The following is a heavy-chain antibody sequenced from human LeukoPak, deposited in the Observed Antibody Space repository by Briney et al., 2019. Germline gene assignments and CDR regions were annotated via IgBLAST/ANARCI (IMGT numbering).Heavy chain of an antibody. D-gene: IGHD3-22*01. Sequence: LGESLKISCQGSGYSFTSYWIGWVRQLPGKGLEWMGIIYPGDSDTRYSPSFQGQVTISADKSISTAYLQWSSLKASDTAMYYCARRTFYDSSGYYYFDYWGQGTLVTVSS. CDR3: ARRTFYDSSGYYYFDY. CDR2: IYPGDSDT. CDR1: GYSFTSYW. V-gene: IGHV5-51*01. J-gene: IGHJ4*02.